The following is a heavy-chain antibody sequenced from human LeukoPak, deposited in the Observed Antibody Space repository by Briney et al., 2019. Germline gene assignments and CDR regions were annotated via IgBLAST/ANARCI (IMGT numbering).Heavy chain of an antibody. CDR1: GGSFSGYY. V-gene: IGHV4-34*01. D-gene: IGHD3-22*01. CDR3: ARVPTLSKKDEDSEWLLPRGYFDY. CDR2: INHSGST. J-gene: IGHJ4*02. Sequence: SETLSLTCAVYGGSFSGYYWSWIRQPPGKGLEWIGEINHSGSTNYNPSLKSRVTISVDTSKNQFSLKLSSVTAADTAVYYCARVPTLSKKDEDSEWLLPRGYFDYWGQGTLVTVSS.